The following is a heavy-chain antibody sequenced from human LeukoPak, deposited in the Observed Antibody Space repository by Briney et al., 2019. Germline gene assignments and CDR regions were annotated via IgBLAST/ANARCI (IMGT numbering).Heavy chain of an antibody. V-gene: IGHV3-53*01. J-gene: IGHJ4*02. CDR1: GFTVSSNY. D-gene: IGHD6-19*01. CDR3: AKRQWLVPFDY. Sequence: GGSLRLSCAASGFTVSSNYMSWVRQAPGKGLEWVSVIYSGGSTYYADSVKGRFTISRDNSKNTLYLQMNSLRAEDTAVYYCAKRQWLVPFDYWGQGTLVTVSS. CDR2: IYSGGST.